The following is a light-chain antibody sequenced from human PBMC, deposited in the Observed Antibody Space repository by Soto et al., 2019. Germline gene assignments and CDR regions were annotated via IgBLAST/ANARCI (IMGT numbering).Light chain of an antibody. CDR1: QSVSSSY. CDR3: QQYGSSPTT. Sequence: EIVLTQSPGTLSLPPGQRATLSCRASQSVSSSYLAWYKQKPGQAPRLLIYGASSKATGIPDRFSGSGSGTDFPLTISRLEPEDFAVYYCQQYGSSPTTFGQGTKVEIK. V-gene: IGKV3-20*01. CDR2: GAS. J-gene: IGKJ1*01.